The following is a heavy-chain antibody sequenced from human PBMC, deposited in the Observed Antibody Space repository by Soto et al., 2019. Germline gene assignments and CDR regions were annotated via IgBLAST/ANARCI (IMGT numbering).Heavy chain of an antibody. V-gene: IGHV1-69*08. CDR3: ARGLGGRMDA. CDR1: GTIFSSYT. CDR2: IIPLLGET. Sequence: QVQLVQSGAEVKKPGSSVSVSCKASGTIFSSYTISWVRQAPGQGLEWMGRIIPLLGETNSAQKFQGRVTFTADKSTNTAYMELNSLRLEDTAVYYCARGLGGRMDAWGQGTTVTVSS. D-gene: IGHD3-16*01. J-gene: IGHJ6*02.